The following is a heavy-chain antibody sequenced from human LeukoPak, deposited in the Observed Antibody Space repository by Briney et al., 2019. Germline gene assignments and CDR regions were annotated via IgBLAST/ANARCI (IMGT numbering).Heavy chain of an antibody. D-gene: IGHD5-24*01. J-gene: IGHJ4*02. CDR1: GGSIGSGSYY. Sequence: SQTLSLTCTVSGGSIGSGSYYWSWIRQPAGKGLEWIGRIYTSGSTNYNPSLKSRVTISVDTSKNQFSLKLSSVTAADTAVYYCARASARWLQFSNFDYWGQGTLVTVSS. V-gene: IGHV4-61*02. CDR3: ARASARWLQFSNFDY. CDR2: IYTSGST.